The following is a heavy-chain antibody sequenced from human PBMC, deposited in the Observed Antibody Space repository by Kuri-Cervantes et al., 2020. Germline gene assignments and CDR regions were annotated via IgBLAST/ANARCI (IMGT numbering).Heavy chain of an antibody. CDR3: VREASAD. Sequence: LALTCAASGFTFSSYGMHWVRQAPVKGLEWVAVISYDGSNKYYADSVKGRFTISRDNSKNTLYLHMNSLRVDDTAVYFCVREASADWGQGTLVTVSS. J-gene: IGHJ4*02. CDR1: GFTFSSYG. CDR2: ISYDGSNK. V-gene: IGHV3-30*03.